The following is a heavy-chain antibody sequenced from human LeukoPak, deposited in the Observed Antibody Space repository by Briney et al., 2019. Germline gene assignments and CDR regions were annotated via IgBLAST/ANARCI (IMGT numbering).Heavy chain of an antibody. V-gene: IGHV4-59*01. Sequence: PSETLSLTCTVSGGSISTYYWTWIRQPPGKGLEWIGCIPYDGSTTEHPSLNSRVTISLDASKNLFSLNLRFVTAADTAVYYCARTSRHYYGSGSNLTPWPADMDVWGQGTTVTVSS. J-gene: IGHJ6*02. CDR1: GGSISTYY. CDR2: IPYDGST. D-gene: IGHD3-10*01. CDR3: ARTSRHYYGSGSNLTPWPADMDV.